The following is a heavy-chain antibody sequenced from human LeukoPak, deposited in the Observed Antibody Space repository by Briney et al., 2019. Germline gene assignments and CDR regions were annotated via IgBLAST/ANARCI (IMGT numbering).Heavy chain of an antibody. J-gene: IGHJ4*02. CDR2: ISDDGSGK. D-gene: IGHD3-16*01. V-gene: IGHV3-30*18. Sequence: TGGSLRLSCAASGFTFSSYGIHWVRQAPGKGLEWLSVISDDGSGKYYADSVKGRFTISRDNPKNTLYLQMNSLKSEDPAVYFGAKESMGGGGFDYWGQGTLVTVSS. CDR3: AKESMGGGGFDY. CDR1: GFTFSSYG.